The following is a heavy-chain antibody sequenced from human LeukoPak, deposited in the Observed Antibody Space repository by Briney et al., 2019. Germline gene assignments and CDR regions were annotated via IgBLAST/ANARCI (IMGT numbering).Heavy chain of an antibody. CDR3: ARGTIVGATRPFDY. Sequence: GASVKVSCKASGGTFSSYAISWVRQAPGQGLEWMGRIIPILGIANYAQKFQGRVTITADKSTSTAYMELSSLRSEDTAVYYCARGTIVGATRPFDYWGQGTLVTVSS. CDR1: GGTFSSYA. V-gene: IGHV1-69*04. D-gene: IGHD1-26*01. J-gene: IGHJ4*02. CDR2: IIPILGIA.